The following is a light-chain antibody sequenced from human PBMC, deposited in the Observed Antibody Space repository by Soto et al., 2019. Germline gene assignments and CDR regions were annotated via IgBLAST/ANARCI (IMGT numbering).Light chain of an antibody. CDR1: QSVDSY. V-gene: IGKV3-11*01. Sequence: EIVLTQSPATLSLSPGERATLSCRASQSVDSYLTWYQQRPGQAPRLLVYDVSKRATGIPVRLSGSGSGTDFNLTISSLEPEDVAIYYCEQRRNWTLTFGGGTKVEIK. J-gene: IGKJ4*01. CDR3: EQRRNWTLT. CDR2: DVS.